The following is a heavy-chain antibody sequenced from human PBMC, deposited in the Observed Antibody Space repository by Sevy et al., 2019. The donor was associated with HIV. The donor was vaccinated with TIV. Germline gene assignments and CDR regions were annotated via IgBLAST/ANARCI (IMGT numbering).Heavy chain of an antibody. Sequence: GGSLRLSCAASGFSFSYSAMTWVRQAPGKGLEWVSGISGSGGTTYYADSVKGRFTIFRDNSKNTLYLQMNSLRAEDTAVYYCAKVAGSGTYYSGDFDYWGQGTLVTVSS. CDR1: GFSFSYSA. V-gene: IGHV3-23*01. CDR2: ISGSGGTT. J-gene: IGHJ4*02. CDR3: AKVAGSGTYYSGDFDY. D-gene: IGHD3-10*01.